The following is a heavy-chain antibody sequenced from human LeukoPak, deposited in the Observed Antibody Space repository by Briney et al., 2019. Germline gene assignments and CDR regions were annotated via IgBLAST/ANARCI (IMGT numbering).Heavy chain of an antibody. CDR2: IYYSGST. V-gene: IGHV4-30-4*08. CDR3: ARENYDFETFDP. CDR1: GGSISSGDYY. D-gene: IGHD3-3*01. Sequence: ASQTLSLTCTVSGGSISSGDYYWSWIRQPPGKGLEWIGYIYYSGSTYYNPSLKSRVTISVDTSKSQFSLKLSSVTAADTAVYYCARENYDFETFDPWGQGTLVTVSS. J-gene: IGHJ5*02.